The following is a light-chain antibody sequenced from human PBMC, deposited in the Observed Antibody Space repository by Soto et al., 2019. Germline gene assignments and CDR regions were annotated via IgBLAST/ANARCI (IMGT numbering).Light chain of an antibody. Sequence: EIVLTQSPGTPSLSPGEGATLSCWASQSVSSNYLAWYQQKPGQAPRLLIYGASSRATGIPDRFSGSGSGTDFTLTISRLEPEDFAVYYCQQYGSSLRTFGQGTKVDIK. J-gene: IGKJ1*01. CDR2: GAS. CDR1: QSVSSNY. CDR3: QQYGSSLRT. V-gene: IGKV3-20*01.